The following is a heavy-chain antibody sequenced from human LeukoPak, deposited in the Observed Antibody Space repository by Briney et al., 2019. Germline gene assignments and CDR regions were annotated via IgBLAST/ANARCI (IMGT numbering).Heavy chain of an antibody. Sequence: GGSLRLSCAASGFTFSNAWMSWVHQAPGKGLEWVGRIKSKTDGGTTDYAAPVKGRFTISRDDSKNTLYLQMNSLKTEETAVYYCTTDLYCSSTSCYALFAFDIWGQGTMVTVSS. CDR1: GFTFSNAW. V-gene: IGHV3-15*01. D-gene: IGHD2-2*01. CDR3: TTDLYCSSTSCYALFAFDI. J-gene: IGHJ3*02. CDR2: IKSKTDGGTT.